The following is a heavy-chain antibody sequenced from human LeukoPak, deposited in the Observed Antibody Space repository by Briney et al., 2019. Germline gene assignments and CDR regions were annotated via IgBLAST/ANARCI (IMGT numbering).Heavy chain of an antibody. D-gene: IGHD3-10*01. J-gene: IGHJ4*02. V-gene: IGHV1-24*01. CDR2: FDPEDGET. CDR1: GYTLTELS. Sequence: ASVKVSFKVSGYTLTELSMHWVRQAPGKGLEWMGGFDPEDGETIYAQKFQGRVTMTEDTSTDTAYMELSSLRSEDTAVYYCATHATHRITMVRSLDYWGQGTLVTVSS. CDR3: ATHATHRITMVRSLDY.